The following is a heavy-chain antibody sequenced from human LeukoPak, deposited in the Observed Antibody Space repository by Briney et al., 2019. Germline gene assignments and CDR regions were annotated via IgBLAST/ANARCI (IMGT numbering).Heavy chain of an antibody. D-gene: IGHD6-13*01. J-gene: IGHJ4*02. CDR3: AKFSAFTSNWYKTPFDC. V-gene: IGHV3-23*01. Sequence: PGGSLRLSCAASGFIFDSCAMSWVRQSPGKGLEWVSAISPSGGSRYYADSVKGRFTISRDNFKNTLYLQMNSLRAEETAIYYCAKFSAFTSNWYKTPFDCWGQGTLVTVSS. CDR1: GFIFDSCA. CDR2: ISPSGGSR.